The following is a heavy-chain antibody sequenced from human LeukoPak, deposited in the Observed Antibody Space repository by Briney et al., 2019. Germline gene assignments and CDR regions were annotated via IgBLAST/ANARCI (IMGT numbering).Heavy chain of an antibody. Sequence: ASVKVSCKASGGTFSSYAISWVRQAPGQGLEWMGRIIPILGIANYAQKFLGRVTITADKSTSTAYMELSSLRSEDTAVYYCARERVAATSNWFDPWGQGTLVTVSS. J-gene: IGHJ5*02. CDR2: IIPILGIA. CDR3: ARERVAATSNWFDP. V-gene: IGHV1-69*04. D-gene: IGHD2-15*01. CDR1: GGTFSSYA.